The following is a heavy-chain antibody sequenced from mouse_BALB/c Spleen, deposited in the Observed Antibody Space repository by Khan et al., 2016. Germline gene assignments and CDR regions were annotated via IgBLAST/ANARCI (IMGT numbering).Heavy chain of an antibody. J-gene: IGHJ1*01. D-gene: IGHD1-1*01. CDR2: IHSSGST. V-gene: IGHV3-1*02. CDR1: GYSITSIYS. CDR3: ARGNYYVNSWYFEV. Sequence: EVQLQESGPDLVKPSQSLSLTCTVTGYSITSIYSWHWIRQFPGNKLEWMDYIHSSGSTNYNPSLKSRISITRDTSKNQFFLQLNSVTTEDTATYYCARGNYYVNSWYFEVWGAGTTVTVSS.